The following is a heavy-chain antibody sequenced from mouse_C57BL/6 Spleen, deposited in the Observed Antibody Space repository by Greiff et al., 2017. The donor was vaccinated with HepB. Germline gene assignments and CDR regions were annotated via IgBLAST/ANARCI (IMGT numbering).Heavy chain of an antibody. CDR1: GYAFSSSW. D-gene: IGHD2-5*01. CDR3: ARLAYYSTFDY. J-gene: IGHJ2*01. V-gene: IGHV1-82*01. Sequence: VQLKESGPELVKPGASVKISCKASGYAFSSSWMNWVKQRPGKGLEWIGRIYPGDGDTNYNGKFKGKATLTADKSSSTAYMQLSSLTSEDSAVYFCARLAYYSTFDYWGQGTTLTVSS. CDR2: IYPGDGDT.